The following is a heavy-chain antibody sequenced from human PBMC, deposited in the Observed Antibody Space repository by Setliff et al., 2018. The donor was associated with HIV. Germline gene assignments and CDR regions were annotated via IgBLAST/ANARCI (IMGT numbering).Heavy chain of an antibody. CDR1: GGFIKNSNYY. CDR3: ARHDTEYSSYPIDY. D-gene: IGHD6-6*01. V-gene: IGHV4-39*01. Sequence: PSETLSLTCTVYGGFIKNSNYYWGWIRQPPGKGLEWIGNIHYSGSTYYNPSLKSRVTISVDTSKNQFSLKLNSVTAADTAVYYCARHDTEYSSYPIDYWGQGNLVTVSS. CDR2: IHYSGST. J-gene: IGHJ4*02.